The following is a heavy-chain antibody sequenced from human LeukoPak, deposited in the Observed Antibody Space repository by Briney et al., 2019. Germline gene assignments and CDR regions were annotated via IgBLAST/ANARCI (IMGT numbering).Heavy chain of an antibody. J-gene: IGHJ5*02. CDR2: IYHSGST. CDR3: AREGPFSSYYDSSGYFYP. Sequence: PSETLSLTCTVSGYSISSGYYWGWIRQPPGKGLEWIGSIYHSGSTYYNPSLKSRVTISVDTSKNQFSLKLSSVTAADTAVYYCAREGPFSSYYDSSGYFYPWGQGTLVTVSS. D-gene: IGHD3-22*01. V-gene: IGHV4-38-2*02. CDR1: GYSISSGYY.